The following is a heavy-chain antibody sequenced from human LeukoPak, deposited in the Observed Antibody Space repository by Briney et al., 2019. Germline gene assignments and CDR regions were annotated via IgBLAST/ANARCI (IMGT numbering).Heavy chain of an antibody. CDR2: ISGSGGST. V-gene: IGHV3-23*01. CDR3: ATYYDILTGYYFY. Sequence: GGSLRLSCAASGFTFSSYAMSWVRQAPGKGLEWVSAISGSGGSTYYADSVRGRFTISRDNSKNTLYLQMNSLRAEDTAVYYCATYYDILTGYYFYWGQGTLVTVSS. D-gene: IGHD3-9*01. J-gene: IGHJ4*02. CDR1: GFTFSSYA.